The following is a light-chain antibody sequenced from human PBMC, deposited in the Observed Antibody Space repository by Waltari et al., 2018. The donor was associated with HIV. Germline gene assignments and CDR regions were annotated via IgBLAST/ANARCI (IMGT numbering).Light chain of an antibody. CDR3: AAWDDSLSGWV. V-gene: IGLV1-47*01. Sequence: QSVLTQPPSASETPGQRVTISCSGSSSNIGGNYVYWYQHLPGTAPKLLIYRNNQRPSGVPDRFSVSKSGASATLAISGLRSEDEADYYCAAWDDSLSGWVFGGGTKLTVL. CDR1: SSNIGGNY. J-gene: IGLJ3*02. CDR2: RNN.